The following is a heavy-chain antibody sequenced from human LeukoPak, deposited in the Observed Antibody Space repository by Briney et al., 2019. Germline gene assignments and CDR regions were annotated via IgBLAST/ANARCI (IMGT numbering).Heavy chain of an antibody. D-gene: IGHD3-10*01. J-gene: IGHJ5*02. V-gene: IGHV3-21*04. Sequence: GGSLRLSCAASGFTFSSYSMNWVRQAPGKGLEWVSFISSSSSYIYYADSVKGRFTISRDNSKNTLYLQMNRLRAEDTAVYYCAKDPLLSWFDPWGQGTLVTVSS. CDR2: ISSSSSYI. CDR1: GFTFSSYS. CDR3: AKDPLLSWFDP.